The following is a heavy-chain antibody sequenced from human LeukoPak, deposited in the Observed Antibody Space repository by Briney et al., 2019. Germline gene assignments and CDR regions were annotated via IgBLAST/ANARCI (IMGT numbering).Heavy chain of an antibody. CDR1: GFTFRLYA. Sequence: GGSLTLSCVPSGFTFRLYAMSWVRQAPGKLLEWVSAISGRGDGTYYADCVRGRFTISRDNSKNTLYLQMSSLRADDTAVYYCAKDRVSPGFNWFDPWGQGTLVTVSS. CDR2: ISGRGDGT. J-gene: IGHJ5*02. V-gene: IGHV3-23*01. D-gene: IGHD3-16*01. CDR3: AKDRVSPGFNWFDP.